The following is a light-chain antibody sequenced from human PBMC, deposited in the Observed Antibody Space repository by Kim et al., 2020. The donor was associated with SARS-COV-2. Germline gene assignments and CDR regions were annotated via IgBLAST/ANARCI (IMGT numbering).Light chain of an antibody. V-gene: IGKV3-15*01. CDR3: QQYNSYSPTWT. CDR1: ESVSSN. Sequence: PGDRATLSCTASESVSSNLAWFQQKAGQAPRLVIYGAFTRATGVPARFSGSGSGTEFTLTISSLQPDDFATYYCQQYNSYSPTWTFGQGTKVDIK. CDR2: GAF. J-gene: IGKJ1*01.